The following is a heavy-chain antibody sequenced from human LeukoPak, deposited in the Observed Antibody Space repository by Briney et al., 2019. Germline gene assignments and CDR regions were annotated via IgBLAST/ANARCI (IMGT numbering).Heavy chain of an antibody. J-gene: IGHJ5*02. CDR2: ISSSGSTI. V-gene: IGHV3-11*04. D-gene: IGHD2-2*01. CDR1: GFTFSDYY. CDR3: ASGGTSSPRGWFDP. Sequence: GGSLRLSCAASGFTFSDYYMSWIRQAPGKGLEWVSYISSSGSTIYYAGSVKGRFTISRDNAKNSLYLQMNSLRAEDTAVYYCASGGTSSPRGWFDPWGQGTLVTVSS.